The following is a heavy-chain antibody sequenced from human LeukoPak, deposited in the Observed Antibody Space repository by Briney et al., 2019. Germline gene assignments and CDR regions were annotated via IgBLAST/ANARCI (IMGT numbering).Heavy chain of an antibody. V-gene: IGHV3-23*01. J-gene: IGHJ4*02. CDR1: GFAFRDCA. CDR3: AKQVGSGYGADFFDY. CDR2: ITENGGNT. D-gene: IGHD5-12*01. Sequence: GGSLRLSCTASGFAFRDCAMSWVRQAPGKGLEWVSLITENGGNTYYPDSVKGRFTISRDNAKSTLCLQMNSLRVEDTALYYCAKQVGSGYGADFFDYWGQGTLVTVSS.